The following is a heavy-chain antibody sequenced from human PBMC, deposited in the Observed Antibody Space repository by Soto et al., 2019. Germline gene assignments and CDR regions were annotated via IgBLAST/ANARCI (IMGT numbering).Heavy chain of an antibody. CDR1: GYTFTSHD. CDR3: ARRAETNGWNGFGADKYYFDF. Sequence: QVQLVQSGAEVRKPGASVKVSCEASGYTFTSHDIYWVRQATGQGLEWMGWMNPSTGNSGYAQKFQGRVTMTSDTSISTAHMELSSLRSEDTAVYYCARRAETNGWNGFGADKYYFDFWGQGTLVTVSS. CDR2: MNPSTGNS. D-gene: IGHD1-1*01. V-gene: IGHV1-8*01. J-gene: IGHJ4*02.